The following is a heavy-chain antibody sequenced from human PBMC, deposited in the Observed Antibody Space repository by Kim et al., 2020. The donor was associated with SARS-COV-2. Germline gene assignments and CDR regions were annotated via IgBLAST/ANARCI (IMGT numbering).Heavy chain of an antibody. V-gene: IGHV4-34*01. J-gene: IGHJ5*02. Sequence: SETLSLTCAVYGGSFSGYYWSWIRQPPGKGLEWVGEINHSGSTNYNPSLKSRVTISVDTSKNQFSLKLSSVTAADTAVYYCARGYSSSWYFWFDPWGQGTLVTVSS. CDR2: INHSGST. D-gene: IGHD6-13*01. CDR3: ARGYSSSWYFWFDP. CDR1: GGSFSGYY.